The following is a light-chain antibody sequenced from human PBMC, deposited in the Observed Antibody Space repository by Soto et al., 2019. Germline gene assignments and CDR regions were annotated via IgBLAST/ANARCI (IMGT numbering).Light chain of an antibody. CDR2: SNN. CDR3: AAWDDSLNGRYV. V-gene: IGLV1-44*01. CDR1: SSHIGSNT. Sequence: VLTQPPSASGTPRQRVIISCSGSSSHIGSNTVNWYQQLPGTAPKLLIYSNNQRPSGVPDRFSGSKSGTSASLAISGLQSEDEADYYCAAWDDSLNGRYVFGTGTKVTVL. J-gene: IGLJ1*01.